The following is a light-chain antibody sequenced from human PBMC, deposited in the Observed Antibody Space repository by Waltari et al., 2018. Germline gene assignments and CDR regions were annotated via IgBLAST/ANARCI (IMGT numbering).Light chain of an antibody. Sequence: QSALTQPASVSGSPGQSITIPCTGTSSDVGDYNYVPWYQQHPGKAPKLMIYDVTKRPSGVSNRFSGSKSGNTASLTISGLQAEDEADYYCSSYTSSSTVVFGGGTKLTVL. J-gene: IGLJ2*01. CDR1: SSDVGDYNY. V-gene: IGLV2-14*03. CDR2: DVT. CDR3: SSYTSSSTVV.